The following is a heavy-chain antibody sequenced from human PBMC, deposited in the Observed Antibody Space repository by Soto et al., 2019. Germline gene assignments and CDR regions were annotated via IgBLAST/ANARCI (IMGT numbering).Heavy chain of an antibody. CDR1: GFTFSRYW. J-gene: IGHJ4*02. V-gene: IGHV3-74*01. CDR2: IAGEGIST. D-gene: IGHD6-19*01. CDR3: IRDLRSGDF. Sequence: EVQLVESGGGLVQPGRSLRLSCAASGFTFSRYWMHWVRQAPGKGLVWVSRIAGEGISTNYADSVKGRFTASRDNAKNTVYLEMSSLRAEDTAVYYCIRDLRSGDFWGQGTLVTVSS.